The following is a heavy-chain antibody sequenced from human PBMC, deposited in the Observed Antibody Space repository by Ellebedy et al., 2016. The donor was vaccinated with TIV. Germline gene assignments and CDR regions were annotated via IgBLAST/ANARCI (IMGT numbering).Heavy chain of an antibody. CDR2: IYYNGNT. J-gene: IGHJ6*02. CDR1: GDPISCTNCF. D-gene: IGHD6-19*01. Sequence: SETLSLTXTVPGDPISCTNCFWAWIRQPPGKGLEWIGSIYYNGNTYSNPSLKSRVTISVDTSKNQFSLKAFSVTAADTAVYYCARSITGWYYYGLDVWGQGTTVTVSS. V-gene: IGHV4-39*07. CDR3: ARSITGWYYYGLDV.